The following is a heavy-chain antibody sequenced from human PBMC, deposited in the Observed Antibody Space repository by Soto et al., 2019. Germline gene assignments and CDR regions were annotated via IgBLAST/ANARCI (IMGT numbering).Heavy chain of an antibody. CDR3: ARDQYDSSWFDY. CDR2: IYYSGST. J-gene: IGHJ4*02. CDR1: GGSISSYY. D-gene: IGHD6-19*01. V-gene: IGHV4-59*01. Sequence: SETLSLTCTVSGGSISSYYWSWIRQPPGKGLEWIGYIYYSGSTNYNPSLKSRVTISVDTSKNQFSLKLSSVTAADTAVYYCARDQYDSSWFDYCGEGTLVTXSS.